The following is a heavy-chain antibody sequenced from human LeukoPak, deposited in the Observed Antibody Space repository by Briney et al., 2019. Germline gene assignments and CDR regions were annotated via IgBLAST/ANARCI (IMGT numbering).Heavy chain of an antibody. CDR3: AREVGYCSGGSCSTAPLYYYGMDV. D-gene: IGHD2-15*01. J-gene: IGHJ6*02. Sequence: PSGTLSLTCTVSGGSISSYYWSWIRQPAGKGLEWIGRIYTSGSTNYNPSLKSRVTMSVDTSKNQFSLKLSSVTAADTAVYYCAREVGYCSGGSCSTAPLYYYGMDVWGQGTTVTVSS. CDR2: IYTSGST. V-gene: IGHV4-4*07. CDR1: GGSISSYY.